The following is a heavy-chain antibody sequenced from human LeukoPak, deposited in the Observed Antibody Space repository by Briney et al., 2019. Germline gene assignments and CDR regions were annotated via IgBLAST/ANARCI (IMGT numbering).Heavy chain of an antibody. Sequence: SETLSLTCTVSGGSIRSNYWSWIRQPPGKGLEWIGDTYYSGSTNYNPSLKSRVTISVDTSKNQFSLRLGSVTAADTAVYYCARLSGGWFDHWGQGTLVTVSS. CDR1: GGSIRSNY. D-gene: IGHD3-16*01. V-gene: IGHV4-59*08. J-gene: IGHJ5*02. CDR3: ARLSGGWFDH. CDR2: TYYSGST.